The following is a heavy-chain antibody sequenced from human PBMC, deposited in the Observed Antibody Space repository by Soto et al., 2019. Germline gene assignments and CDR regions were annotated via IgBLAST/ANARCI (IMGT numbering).Heavy chain of an antibody. D-gene: IGHD5-18*01. CDR2: ISASATGT. CDR3: AKEGGGGTAMVTSYFDY. V-gene: IGHV3-23*01. CDR1: GITFSNYA. Sequence: PGGSLRLSCAASGITFSNYALSWVRQAPGKGLEWVSGISASATGTYYADSVKGRFTISRDNSKSTLYLRMNTLRADDTAIYYCAKEGGGGTAMVTSYFDYWGQGTLVTVSS. J-gene: IGHJ4*02.